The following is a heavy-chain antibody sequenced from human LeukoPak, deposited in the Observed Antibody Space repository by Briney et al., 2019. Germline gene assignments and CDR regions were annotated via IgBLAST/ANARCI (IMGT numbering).Heavy chain of an antibody. CDR1: GFTFSSYE. CDR2: FSGSGGST. J-gene: IGHJ4*02. Sequence: PGGSLRLSCAASGFTFSSYEMNWVRQAPGKGLEWVSSFSGSGGSTYYADSVKGRLTISRDNSKNTLYLQMNRLRAEDTAIYYCARSGYNRFDYWGQGTLVTVSS. D-gene: IGHD5-24*01. CDR3: ARSGYNRFDY. V-gene: IGHV3-23*01.